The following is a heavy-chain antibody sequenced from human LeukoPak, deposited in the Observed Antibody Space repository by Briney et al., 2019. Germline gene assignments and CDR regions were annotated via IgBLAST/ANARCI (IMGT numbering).Heavy chain of an antibody. Sequence: GGSLRLSCAASGITLSGYDMHWVRQSTGKGLEWVSGIGSAGDTYYAGSVKGRFTISRDNSKNSLYLQMSSLGTEDTALYYCAKSDPNWRYFDYWGQGTLVTVSS. J-gene: IGHJ4*02. D-gene: IGHD7-27*01. CDR3: AKSDPNWRYFDY. V-gene: IGHV3-13*04. CDR1: GITLSGYD. CDR2: IGSAGDT.